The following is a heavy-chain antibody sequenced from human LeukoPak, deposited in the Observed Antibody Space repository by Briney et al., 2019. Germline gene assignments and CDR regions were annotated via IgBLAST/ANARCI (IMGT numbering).Heavy chain of an antibody. Sequence: SETLSLTCTVSGGSIGGYHWSWIRQPPGKGLEWIGNIYYSGSTNYNPSLKSRVTISVDTSKNQFSLKLSSVTAADTAVYYCARSTVTAAPLFYWGQGTLVTVSS. CDR2: IYYSGST. V-gene: IGHV4-59*01. CDR1: GGSIGGYH. J-gene: IGHJ4*02. D-gene: IGHD4-17*01. CDR3: ARSTVTAAPLFY.